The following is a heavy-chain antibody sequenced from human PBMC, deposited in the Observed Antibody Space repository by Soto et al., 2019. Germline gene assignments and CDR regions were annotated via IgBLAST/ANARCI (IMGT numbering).Heavy chain of an antibody. CDR3: ARVRGSGSYAAYYFDS. V-gene: IGHV4-31*03. D-gene: IGHD3-10*01. Sequence: KTSETLSLTCTVSGGSISNGGYYWNWVRQHPGKGLEWIGYIHYSGSTWYNPSLESRVTISVDTSKDQFSLKLRSVTAADTAVYYCARVRGSGSYAAYYFDSWGQGTLV. J-gene: IGHJ4*01. CDR1: GGSISNGGYY. CDR2: IHYSGST.